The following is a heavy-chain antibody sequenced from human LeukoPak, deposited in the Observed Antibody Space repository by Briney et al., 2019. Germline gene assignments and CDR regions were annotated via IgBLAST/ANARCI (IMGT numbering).Heavy chain of an antibody. J-gene: IGHJ4*02. Sequence: GGSLRLSCAASGFTFSNSAMSWVRQAPGKGLEWVSVISASGGSTYYADSVKGRFTISRDNSKNTLYLQMNSLRAEDTAVYYCAKGSGYSYPLDYWGQGTLVTVST. CDR2: ISASGGST. D-gene: IGHD3-22*01. CDR1: GFTFSNSA. V-gene: IGHV3-23*01. CDR3: AKGSGYSYPLDY.